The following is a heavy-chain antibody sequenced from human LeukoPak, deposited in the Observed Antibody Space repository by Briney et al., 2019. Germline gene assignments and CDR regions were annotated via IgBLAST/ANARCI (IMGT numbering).Heavy chain of an antibody. CDR3: ARDPSTMPFDY. D-gene: IGHD2-2*01. Sequence: PGGSLRLSCAASGFTISSYWMSWVRQAPGKGLEWVANIKQDGSEKHYVDSVKGRFTISRDNAKNSLYLKMNSLRAEDTAVYYCARDPSTMPFDYWGQGTLVTVSS. J-gene: IGHJ4*02. V-gene: IGHV3-7*01. CDR1: GFTISSYW. CDR2: IKQDGSEK.